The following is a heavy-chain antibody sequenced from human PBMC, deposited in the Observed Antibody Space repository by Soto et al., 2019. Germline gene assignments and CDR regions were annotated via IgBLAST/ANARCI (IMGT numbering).Heavy chain of an antibody. J-gene: IGHJ4*02. Sequence: GESLKISCQGSGYSFTSYWIGWVRQMPGKGLEWMGIIYPGDSDIRYSPSFQGQVTISADKSISTAYLQWSSLKASDTAMYYCARADLRQLVPSTLWGQGTLVTVSS. CDR3: ARADLRQLVPSTL. CDR2: IYPGDSDI. CDR1: GYSFTSYW. V-gene: IGHV5-51*01. D-gene: IGHD6-13*01.